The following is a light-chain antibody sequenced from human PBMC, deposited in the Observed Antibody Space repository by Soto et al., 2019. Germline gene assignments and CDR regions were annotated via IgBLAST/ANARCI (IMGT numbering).Light chain of an antibody. V-gene: IGLV2-14*01. CDR3: TSYTSISTYV. CDR2: DVT. J-gene: IGLJ1*01. CDR1: SSDVGAYNY. Sequence: QSALTQPASVSGPPGQSITISCTGTSSDVGAYNYVSWYQHHPGKAPRLVIYDVTNRPSGISDRFSGSKSGNTASLTISGLLAEDEADCYCTSYTSISTYVFGTGTKLTVL.